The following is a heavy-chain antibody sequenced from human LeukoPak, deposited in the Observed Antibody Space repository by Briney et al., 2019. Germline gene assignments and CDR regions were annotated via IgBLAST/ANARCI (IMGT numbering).Heavy chain of an antibody. CDR3: ARDPPREWELLDDAFDI. Sequence: GGSLRLSCAASGFTVSSNYMSWVRQAPGKGLEWVSVIYSGGSTYYADSVKGRFTISRDNSKNTLYLQMNSLRAEDTAVYYCARDPPREWELLDDAFDIWGQGTMVTVSS. J-gene: IGHJ3*02. CDR2: IYSGGST. D-gene: IGHD1-26*01. CDR1: GFTVSSNY. V-gene: IGHV3-66*01.